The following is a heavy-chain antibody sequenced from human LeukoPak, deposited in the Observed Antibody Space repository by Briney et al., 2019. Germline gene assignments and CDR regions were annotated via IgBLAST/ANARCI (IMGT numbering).Heavy chain of an antibody. CDR3: VGATTSYYYYYYMDV. CDR2: IYHSGST. D-gene: IGHD1-14*01. CDR1: GGSFSGYY. J-gene: IGHJ6*03. Sequence: PSETLSLTCAVYGGSFSGYYWGWIRQPPGKGLEWIGSIYHSGSTYYNPSLKSRVTISVDTSKNQFSLKLSSVTAADTAVYYCVGATTSYYYYYYMDVWGKGTTVTVSS. V-gene: IGHV4-38-2*01.